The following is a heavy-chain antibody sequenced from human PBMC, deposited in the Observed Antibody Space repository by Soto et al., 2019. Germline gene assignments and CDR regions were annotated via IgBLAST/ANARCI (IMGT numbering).Heavy chain of an antibody. CDR2: ISYDGSNR. Sequence: QVQLVESGGGVVQPGRSLRLSCAASAFTFSSYPMHWVRQAPGKGLEWVAVISYDGSNRYYADSVKGRFTISRDNSKSTLDLQMNSLRPEETAVYYCARGRGDFWNGYYPYWGQGTLVTVSS. V-gene: IGHV3-30-3*01. CDR1: AFTFSSYP. D-gene: IGHD3-3*01. J-gene: IGHJ4*02. CDR3: ARGRGDFWNGYYPY.